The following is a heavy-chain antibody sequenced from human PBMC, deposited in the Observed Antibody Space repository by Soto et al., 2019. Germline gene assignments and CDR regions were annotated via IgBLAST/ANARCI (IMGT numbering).Heavy chain of an antibody. J-gene: IGHJ4*02. CDR2: ISSSSSLI. CDR1: GFTFSRNG. V-gene: IGHV3-48*01. CDR3: ARVANIVVVVAATGFDY. Sequence: EVQLVESGGGLVQPGGSLRLSCAASGFTFSRNGMNWVRQAPGKGLEWVSYISSSSSLIYYADSVKGRFTISRDNSKNTLYLQMNSLRAEDTAVYYCARVANIVVVVAATGFDYWGQGTLVTVSS. D-gene: IGHD2-15*01.